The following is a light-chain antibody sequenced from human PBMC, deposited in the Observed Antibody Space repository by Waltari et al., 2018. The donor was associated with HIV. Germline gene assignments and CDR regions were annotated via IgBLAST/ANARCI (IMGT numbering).Light chain of an antibody. V-gene: IGLV2-8*01. CDR2: EVN. Sequence: QSALTQPHAASGSPGQSVTISCPGTSNAIGPYNYVSWYKQHPDKAPRLLIYEVNKRPSGVPGRFSGSKSGNTASLTVSGLQAEDEADYYCSSYAGSGNLLLFGGGTKVTVL. CDR1: SNAIGPYNY. J-gene: IGLJ6*01. CDR3: SSYAGSGNLLL.